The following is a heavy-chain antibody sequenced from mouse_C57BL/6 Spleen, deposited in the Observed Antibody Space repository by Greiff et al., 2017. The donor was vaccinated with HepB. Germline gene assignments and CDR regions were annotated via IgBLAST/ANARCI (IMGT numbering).Heavy chain of an antibody. D-gene: IGHD3-2*02. V-gene: IGHV5-16*01. CDR1: GFTFSDYY. J-gene: IGHJ3*01. CDR2: INYDGSST. CDR3: ARERSGYYAY. Sequence: EVKLMESEGGLVQPGSSMKLSCTASGFTFSDYYMAWVRQVPEKGLEWVANINYDGSSTYYLDSLKSRFIISRDNAKNILYLQMSSLKSEDTATYYCARERSGYYAYWGQGTLVTVSA.